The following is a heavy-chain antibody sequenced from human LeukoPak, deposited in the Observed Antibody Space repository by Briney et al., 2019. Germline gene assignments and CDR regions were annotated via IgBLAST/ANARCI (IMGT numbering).Heavy chain of an antibody. V-gene: IGHV4-59*01. CDR1: GGSISSYY. Sequence: PSETLSLTCTVSGGSISSYYWSWIRQPPGKGLEWIGYIYYSGSTNYNPSLKSRVTISVDTSKNQFSLELSSVTAADTAVYYCARWGSITTARFDYWGQGTLVNVSS. CDR3: ARWGSITTARFDY. J-gene: IGHJ4*02. CDR2: IYYSGST. D-gene: IGHD3-16*01.